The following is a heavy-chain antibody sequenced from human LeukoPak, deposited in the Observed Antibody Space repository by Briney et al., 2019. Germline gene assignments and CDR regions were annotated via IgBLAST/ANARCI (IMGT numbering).Heavy chain of an antibody. Sequence: SETLSLTCTVSGGSISSYYWSWIRQPAGKGLEWIGRIYTSGSTNYNPSLKSRVTMSVDTSKNQFSLKLSSVTAADTAVYYCARDRQHRYSSSWRYYYYGVDVWGQGTTVTVSS. D-gene: IGHD6-13*01. J-gene: IGHJ6*02. CDR1: GGSISSYY. V-gene: IGHV4-4*07. CDR3: ARDRQHRYSSSWRYYYYGVDV. CDR2: IYTSGST.